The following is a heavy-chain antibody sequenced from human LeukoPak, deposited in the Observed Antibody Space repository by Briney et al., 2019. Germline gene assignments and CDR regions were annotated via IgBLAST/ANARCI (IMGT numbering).Heavy chain of an antibody. CDR1: GFTFIRYA. J-gene: IGHJ3*02. CDR2: FSGSAGRT. V-gene: IGHV3-23*01. D-gene: IGHD6-13*01. CDR3: AKRPSTSWYDDAFDI. Sequence: PGGSLRLSCAASGFTFIRYAMTWVRQAPRKGLEWVSAFSGSAGRTYSAPSVKGRFPISGDNSKNTLYLQMESLRAEDTAVDYCAKRPSTSWYDDAFDIWGQGTMVTVSS.